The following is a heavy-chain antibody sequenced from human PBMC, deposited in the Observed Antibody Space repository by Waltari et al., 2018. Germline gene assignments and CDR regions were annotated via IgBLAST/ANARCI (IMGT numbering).Heavy chain of an antibody. V-gene: IGHV1-8*01. CDR2: MNPNSGNT. CDR3: ARRPIAAAGTDYYYGMDV. CDR1: GYTFTSYD. Sequence: QVQLVQSGAEVKKPGASVKVSCKASGYTFTSYDINWVRQATGQGLEWMGWMNPNSGNTGYAQKFQGRVTMTRNTSITTAYMELSSLRSKDTAVYYCARRPIAAAGTDYYYGMDVWGQGTTVTVSS. J-gene: IGHJ6*02. D-gene: IGHD6-13*01.